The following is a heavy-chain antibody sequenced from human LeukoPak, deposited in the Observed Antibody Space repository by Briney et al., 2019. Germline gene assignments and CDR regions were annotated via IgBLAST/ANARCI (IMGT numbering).Heavy chain of an antibody. V-gene: IGHV4-34*01. CDR3: ATLYYYDSRGHQGYMDV. Sequence: SETLSLTCAVYGGSFSGYYWSWIRQPPGKGLEWIGEINHSGSTNYNPSLKSRVTISVDTSKNQFSLKLSSVTAADTALYYCATLYYYDSRGHQGYMDVWGKGNKVTVSS. J-gene: IGHJ6*03. CDR1: GGSFSGYY. CDR2: INHSGST. D-gene: IGHD3-22*01.